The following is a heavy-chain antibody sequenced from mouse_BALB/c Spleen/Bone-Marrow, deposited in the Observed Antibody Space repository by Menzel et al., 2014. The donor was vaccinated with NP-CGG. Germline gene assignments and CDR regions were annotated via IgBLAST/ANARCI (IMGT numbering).Heavy chain of an antibody. CDR2: IDPSDSET. J-gene: IGHJ4*01. Sequence: QVQLKQSGAELVKPGAPVKLSCKASGYTFTSYWMNWVKQRPGRGLEWIERIDPSDSETHYNQKFKDKATLTVDKSSSTAYIQLSSLTSEDSAVYYCARALGDGYYYAMDYWGQGTSVTVS. V-gene: IGHV1-69*02. CDR1: GYTFTSYW. D-gene: IGHD2-3*01. CDR3: ARALGDGYYYAMDY.